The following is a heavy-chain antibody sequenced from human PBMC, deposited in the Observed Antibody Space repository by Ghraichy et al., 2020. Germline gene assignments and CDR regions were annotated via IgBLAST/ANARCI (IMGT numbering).Heavy chain of an antibody. J-gene: IGHJ4*02. CDR2: IHYSAST. V-gene: IGHV4-39*01. Sequence: SETLSLTCTVSGGSISSSSYYWGWIRQPPGKGLEWIGNIHYSASTYYNPSLKSRVTMSVDTSKNQFSLKMSSVTAADTALYYCARRKGYYFDYWGQGTLVTVSS. CDR1: GGSISSSSYY. CDR3: ARRKGYYFDY.